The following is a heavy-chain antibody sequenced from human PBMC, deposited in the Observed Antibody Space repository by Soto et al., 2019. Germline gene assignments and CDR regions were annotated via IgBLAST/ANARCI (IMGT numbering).Heavy chain of an antibody. Sequence: PGGSLRLSCAASGFTFSSNAMSWVRQAPGKGLEWVSAISGSGGTTYYADSVKGRFTISRDNSKNTMYLQVNSLRAEDTAIYYCAQVMNSGWYLAYWGQGTLVTVSS. CDR3: AQVMNSGWYLAY. CDR2: ISGSGGTT. CDR1: GFTFSSNA. V-gene: IGHV3-23*01. J-gene: IGHJ4*02. D-gene: IGHD6-19*01.